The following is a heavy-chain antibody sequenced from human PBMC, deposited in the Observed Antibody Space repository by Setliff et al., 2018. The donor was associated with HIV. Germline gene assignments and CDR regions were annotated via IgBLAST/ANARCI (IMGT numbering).Heavy chain of an antibody. CDR2: MNSKTRGGAP. CDR1: GFTFGNAW. D-gene: IGHD6-13*01. Sequence: PVGSLRLSCTVSGFTFGNAWMAWVRRAPGEGLEWVGHMNSKTRGGAPDYAAPVKGRFTISRDDSKNTFYLQMNSLKTEDTAVYYCTTWQAGNDYWGQGTLVTVSS. J-gene: IGHJ4*02. CDR3: TTWQAGNDY. V-gene: IGHV3-15*01.